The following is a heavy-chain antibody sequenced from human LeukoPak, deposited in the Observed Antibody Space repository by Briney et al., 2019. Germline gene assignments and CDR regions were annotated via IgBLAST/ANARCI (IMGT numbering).Heavy chain of an antibody. CDR2: ISTSSNTR. CDR1: GSTSSSPG. Sequence: PGGSLRPACAPSGSTSSSPGRNWFRQAPGKGLEWVSYISTSSNTRHYADSVKGRFTISRDNAKNSLYLQMNSLRDEDTAVNYWARNRGTSGYLSWGQGTLVTVSS. D-gene: IGHD3-3*01. J-gene: IGHJ4*02. V-gene: IGHV3-48*02. CDR3: ARNRGTSGYLS.